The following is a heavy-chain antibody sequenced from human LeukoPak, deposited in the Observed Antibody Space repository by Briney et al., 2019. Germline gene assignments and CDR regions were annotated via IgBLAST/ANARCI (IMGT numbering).Heavy chain of an antibody. CDR1: GYTFTGYY. D-gene: IGHD3-3*01. CDR3: ARAYDFWSGYFGLDP. CDR2: INPNSGGT. Sequence: ASVKVPCKASGYTFTGYYMHWVRQAPGQGLEWMGCINPNSGGTNYAQKFQGRVTMTRDTSISTAYMELSRLRSDDTAVYYCARAYDFWSGYFGLDPWGQGTLVTVSS. V-gene: IGHV1-2*02. J-gene: IGHJ5*02.